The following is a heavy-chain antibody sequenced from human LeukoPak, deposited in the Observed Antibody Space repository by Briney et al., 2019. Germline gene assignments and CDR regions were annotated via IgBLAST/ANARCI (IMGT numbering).Heavy chain of an antibody. J-gene: IGHJ6*04. Sequence: ASVKVSCKASGYTFTSYDINWVRQATGQGLEWMGWMNPNSGNTGYAQKFQGRVTMTRNTSISTAYMELSSLRSEDTAVYHCARGQLGESYYYGMDVWGKGTTVTVSS. D-gene: IGHD1-1*01. V-gene: IGHV1-8*01. CDR2: MNPNSGNT. CDR1: GYTFTSYD. CDR3: ARGQLGESYYYGMDV.